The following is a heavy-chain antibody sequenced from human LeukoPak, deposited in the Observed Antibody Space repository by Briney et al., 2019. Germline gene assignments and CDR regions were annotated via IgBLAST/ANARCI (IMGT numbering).Heavy chain of an antibody. CDR3: ARDQYYYGSGSYCWFDP. CDR1: GGSISSYY. Sequence: SETLSLTCTVSGGSISSYYWSWMRQAAGKGLEWIGRIHTSGSTNYNPSLKSRVTMSVDTSKNQFSLKLSSVTAADTAVYYCARDQYYYGSGSYCWFDPWGQGTLVIVSS. CDR2: IHTSGST. J-gene: IGHJ5*02. V-gene: IGHV4-4*07. D-gene: IGHD3-10*01.